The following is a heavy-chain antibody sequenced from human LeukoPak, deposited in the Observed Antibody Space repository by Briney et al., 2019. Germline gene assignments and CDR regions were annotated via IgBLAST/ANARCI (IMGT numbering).Heavy chain of an antibody. CDR3: ARAAGATTVLGY. V-gene: IGHV4-59*01. D-gene: IGHD1-26*01. Sequence: SETLSLTCTVSGGSISSYYWSWIRQPPGKGLEWIGYIYYSGSTNYNPSLKSRVTISVDTSKNQFSLKLSSVTAADTAVYYCARAAGATTVLGYWGQGTLVTVSS. CDR2: IYYSGST. J-gene: IGHJ4*02. CDR1: GGSISSYY.